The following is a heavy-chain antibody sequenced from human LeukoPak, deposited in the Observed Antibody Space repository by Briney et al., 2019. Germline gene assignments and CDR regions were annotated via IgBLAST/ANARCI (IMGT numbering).Heavy chain of an antibody. CDR1: GFTFSSYW. V-gene: IGHV3-7*01. CDR2: IKQDGSEK. Sequence: GGSLRLSCAASGFTFSSYWISWVRQAPGKGLEWVANIKQDGSEKYYVDSVKGRFTISRDNAKNSLYLQMNSLRAEDTAVYYCARYSDYYDSSGFDYWGQGTLVTVSS. D-gene: IGHD3-22*01. CDR3: ARYSDYYDSSGFDY. J-gene: IGHJ4*02.